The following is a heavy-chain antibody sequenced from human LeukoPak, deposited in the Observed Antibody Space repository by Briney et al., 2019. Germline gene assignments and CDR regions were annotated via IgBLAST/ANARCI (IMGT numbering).Heavy chain of an antibody. V-gene: IGHV3-30*03. J-gene: IGHJ4*02. CDR2: MSYDENAK. D-gene: IGHD6-13*01. Sequence: GGSLRLSCAASGFTFRSYAMNWVRQAPGKGLEWVAVMSYDENAKEYADSVKGRFTISRDNAKNSLYLQMNSLRAEDTAVYYCARDGIAAAGTFGYWGQGTLVTVSS. CDR1: GFTFRSYA. CDR3: ARDGIAAAGTFGY.